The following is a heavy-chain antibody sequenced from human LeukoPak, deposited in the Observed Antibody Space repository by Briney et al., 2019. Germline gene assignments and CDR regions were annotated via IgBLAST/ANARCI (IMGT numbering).Heavy chain of an antibody. J-gene: IGHJ4*02. CDR3: ARDVYLWGFGELQLDY. CDR1: GFTFSNHA. D-gene: IGHD3-10*01. Sequence: GRSLGLSCAASGFTFSNHAMHWVRQAPGKGLEWVAVISYDGSNKKYADSVKGRFTISRDNAKNSLYLQMNSLRDEDTAVYYCARDVYLWGFGELQLDYWGQGTLVTVSS. CDR2: ISYDGSNK. V-gene: IGHV3-30-3*01.